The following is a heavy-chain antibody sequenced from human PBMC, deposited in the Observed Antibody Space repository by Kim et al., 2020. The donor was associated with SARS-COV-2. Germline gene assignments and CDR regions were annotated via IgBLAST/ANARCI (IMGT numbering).Heavy chain of an antibody. J-gene: IGHJ4*02. CDR1: GGTFSSYA. CDR3: ARHRYYYDSSGYYYVKYYFDY. D-gene: IGHD3-22*01. V-gene: IGHV1-69*13. CDR2: IIPIFGTA. Sequence: SVKVSCKASGGTFSSYAISWVRQAPGQGLEWMGGIIPIFGTANYAQKFQGRVTITADESTSTAYMELSSLRSEDTAVYYCARHRYYYDSSGYYYVKYYFDYWGQGTLVTVSS.